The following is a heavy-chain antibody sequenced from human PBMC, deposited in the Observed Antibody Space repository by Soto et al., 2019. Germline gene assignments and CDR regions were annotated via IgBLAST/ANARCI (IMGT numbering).Heavy chain of an antibody. V-gene: IGHV1-69*01. Sequence: QVQLLQSGTELRQPGSSVTISCTPSGGTFISSAFPWVRQAPGGRIEWMGGIIPILGTTKYAEKFLGRVTIRADDSSRTAFLELSSLTVDDTAVYFCAKKNPHGDSNKAWLDPWGQGTLVTVST. CDR1: GGTFISSA. J-gene: IGHJ5*02. D-gene: IGHD2-8*01. CDR2: IIPILGTT. CDR3: AKKNPHGDSNKAWLDP.